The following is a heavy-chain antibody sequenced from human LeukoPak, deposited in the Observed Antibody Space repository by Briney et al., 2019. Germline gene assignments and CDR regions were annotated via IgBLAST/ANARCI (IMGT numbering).Heavy chain of an antibody. CDR2: ISYDGSNK. D-gene: IGHD4-17*01. CDR1: GFTFSSYG. Sequence: PGGSLRLSCAASGFTFSSYGMHWVRQAPGKGLEWVAVISYDGSNKYYADSVKGRFTISRDNSKNTLYLQMNSLRAEDPAVYYCAKDLSRGDSLFDYWGQGTLVTVSS. CDR3: AKDLSRGDSLFDY. J-gene: IGHJ4*02. V-gene: IGHV3-30*18.